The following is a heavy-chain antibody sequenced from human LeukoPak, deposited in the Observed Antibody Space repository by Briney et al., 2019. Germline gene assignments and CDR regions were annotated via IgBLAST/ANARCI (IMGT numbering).Heavy chain of an antibody. Sequence: PGGSLRLSCAASGFTFSSYSMNWVRQAPGKGREWVSYISSSSTIYYADSVKGRFTISRDNAKNSLYLQMNSLRDEDTAVYYCARSSGALDYWGQGTLVTVSS. D-gene: IGHD2-15*01. CDR1: GFTFSSYS. V-gene: IGHV3-48*02. CDR2: ISSSSTI. J-gene: IGHJ4*02. CDR3: ARSSGALDY.